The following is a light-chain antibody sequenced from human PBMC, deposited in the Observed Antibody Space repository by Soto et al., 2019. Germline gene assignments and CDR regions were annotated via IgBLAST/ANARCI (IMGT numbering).Light chain of an antibody. CDR1: QGIRDA. J-gene: IGKJ1*01. V-gene: IGKV1-17*01. CDR2: AAS. Sequence: DIQMTQSPSSLSASVGDRVTITCRASQGIRDALGWYQQKPGKAPKRLIYAASSLQSGVPSRFSGSGSWTEFTLTIRSLQPEDFANYYCLQHNSYPQTFGQGTKVEIK. CDR3: LQHNSYPQT.